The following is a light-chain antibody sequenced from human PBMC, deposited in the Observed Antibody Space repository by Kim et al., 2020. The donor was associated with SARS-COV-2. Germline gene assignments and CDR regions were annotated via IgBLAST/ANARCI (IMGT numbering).Light chain of an antibody. CDR2: SNN. V-gene: IGLV1-44*01. CDR1: NSNIGSNT. J-gene: IGLJ3*02. CDR3: AAWDDSLNGWV. Sequence: GQRVAISGSGSNSNIGSNTVTWYQQHPGTAPKLLNYSNNQRPSGVPDRFSGSKSGTSASLAISGLQSEDEADYYCAAWDDSLNGWVFGGGTQLTVL.